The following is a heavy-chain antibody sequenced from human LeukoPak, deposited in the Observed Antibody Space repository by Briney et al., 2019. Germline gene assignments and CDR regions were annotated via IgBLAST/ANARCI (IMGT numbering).Heavy chain of an antibody. D-gene: IGHD5-12*01. Sequence: GRSLRLSCAASGFTFSSYAMHWVRQAPGKGLEWVAVISYDGSNKYYADSVKGRFTISRDNSKNTLYLQMNSLRAEDTAVYYCATPQPIGALYWGQGTLVTVSS. CDR3: ATPQPIGALY. CDR1: GFTFSSYA. CDR2: ISYDGSNK. V-gene: IGHV3-30*04. J-gene: IGHJ4*02.